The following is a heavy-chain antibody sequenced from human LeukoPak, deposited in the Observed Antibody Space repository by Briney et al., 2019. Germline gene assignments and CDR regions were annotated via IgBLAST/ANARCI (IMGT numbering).Heavy chain of an antibody. CDR3: AVAAAGTIFDY. J-gene: IGHJ4*02. CDR1: GFTFSSYW. CDR2: IKQDGSEK. Sequence: PGGSLRLSCAASGFTFSSYWMSWIRQAPGKGLEWVANIKQDGSEKYYVDSVKGRFTISRDNAKNSLYLQMNSLRAEDTAVYYCAVAAAGTIFDYWGQGTLVTVSS. D-gene: IGHD6-13*01. V-gene: IGHV3-7*01.